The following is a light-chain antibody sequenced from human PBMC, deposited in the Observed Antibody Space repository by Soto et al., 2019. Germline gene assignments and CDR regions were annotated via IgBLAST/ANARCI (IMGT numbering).Light chain of an antibody. V-gene: IGKV1-39*01. J-gene: IGKJ5*01. CDR1: QSISSY. Sequence: DIHMTQSPSSLSASVGHIVTITCRASQSISSYLNWYQQKPGKAPKLLIYAASSLQSGVPSRFSGSGSGTDFTLTISSLQPEDFATYYCQQSYSTPQTFGQGTRLEIK. CDR2: AAS. CDR3: QQSYSTPQT.